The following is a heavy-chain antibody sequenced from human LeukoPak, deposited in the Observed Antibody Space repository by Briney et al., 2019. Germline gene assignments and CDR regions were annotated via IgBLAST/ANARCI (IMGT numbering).Heavy chain of an antibody. Sequence: GGSLRLSCAASGFTFSSYSMTWVRQAPGKGLEWVSYISSSSSTIYYADSVKGRFTISRDNAKNSLYLQMNSLRAEDTAVYYCARDSLATIHYYYYYGMDVWGQGTTVTVSS. D-gene: IGHD5-12*01. CDR2: ISSSSSTI. CDR1: GFTFSSYS. CDR3: ARDSLATIHYYYYYGMDV. V-gene: IGHV3-48*01. J-gene: IGHJ6*02.